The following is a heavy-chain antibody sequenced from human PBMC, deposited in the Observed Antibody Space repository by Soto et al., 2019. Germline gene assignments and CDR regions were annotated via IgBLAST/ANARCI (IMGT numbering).Heavy chain of an antibody. CDR2: MDQDGSET. V-gene: IGHV3-7*01. CDR1: GFTFSTYW. J-gene: IGHJ4*02. Sequence: EVQLVESGGGSVQPGGSLRLSCAASGFTFSTYWMTWVRQPPGKGLEWVANMDQDGSETYYVDSVRGRFTVSRDNAKNSRYLQMNSLRVEDTAVYYCVCGGNFFIYWGQGTLVTVSP. CDR3: VCGGNFFIY. D-gene: IGHD3-16*01.